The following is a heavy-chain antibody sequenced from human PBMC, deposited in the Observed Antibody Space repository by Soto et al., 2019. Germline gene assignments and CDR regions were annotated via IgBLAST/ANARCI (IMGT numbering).Heavy chain of an antibody. J-gene: IGHJ4*02. D-gene: IGHD2-21*01. CDR2: ISGSGGRT. V-gene: IGHV3-23*01. CDR1: GFTFSNYG. Sequence: EVQLLESGGGLIQPGGSLRLSCEASGFTFSNYGMTWVRLAPGKGLEWVSTISGSGGRTFHADPVKGRFTISRDNSKNTLYLQMNSLRAEDTAVYYCAKEMIASTLADFFDYWGQGTLVTVSS. CDR3: AKEMIASTLADFFDY.